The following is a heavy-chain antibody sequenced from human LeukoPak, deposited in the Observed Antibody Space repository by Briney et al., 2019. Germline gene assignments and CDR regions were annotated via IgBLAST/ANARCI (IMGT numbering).Heavy chain of an antibody. V-gene: IGHV3-23*01. CDR1: GFTFSSYA. CDR2: ICGSGGST. D-gene: IGHD2-15*01. CDR3: AKNWGYCSGDSCYFDY. J-gene: IGHJ4*02. Sequence: GGSLRLSCAASGFTFSSYAMSWVRQAPGKGLEWVSAICGSGGSTYYADSGKGRFTISRDNSKNTLYLQMNSLRAEDTAVYYCAKNWGYCSGDSCYFDYWGQGTLVTVSS.